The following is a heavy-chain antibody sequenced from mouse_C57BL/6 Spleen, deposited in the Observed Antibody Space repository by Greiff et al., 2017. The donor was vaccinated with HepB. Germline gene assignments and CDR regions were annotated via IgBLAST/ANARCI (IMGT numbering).Heavy chain of an antibody. J-gene: IGHJ2*01. D-gene: IGHD4-1*01. CDR3: ARGGTGETDFDY. Sequence: DVQLQESGPGLVKPSQSLSLTCSVTGYSITSGYYWNWIRQFPGNKLEWMGYISYDGSNNYNPSLKNRISITRDTSKNQFFLKLNSVTTEDTATYYCARGGTGETDFDYWGQGTTLTVSS. CDR1: GYSITSGYY. V-gene: IGHV3-6*01. CDR2: ISYDGSN.